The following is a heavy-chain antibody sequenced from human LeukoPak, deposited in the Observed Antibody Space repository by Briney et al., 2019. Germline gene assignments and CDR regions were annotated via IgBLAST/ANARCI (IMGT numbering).Heavy chain of an antibody. Sequence: KPSETLSLTCAVYGGSFSGYYWSWIRQPPGKGLEWIGEINHSGSTNYNPSLKSRVTISVDTSKNQFSLKLSSVTAADTAAYYCARGQVNTAGYYYYGMDVWGQGTTVTVSS. CDR3: ARGQVNTAGYYYYGMDV. D-gene: IGHD5-18*01. CDR1: GGSFSGYY. J-gene: IGHJ6*02. V-gene: IGHV4-34*01. CDR2: INHSGST.